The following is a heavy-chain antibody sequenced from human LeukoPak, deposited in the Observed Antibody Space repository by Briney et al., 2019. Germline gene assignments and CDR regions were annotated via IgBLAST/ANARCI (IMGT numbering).Heavy chain of an antibody. CDR1: GFTFSNYG. CDR2: ISGSGGTT. D-gene: IGHD5-12*01. CDR3: ARDPGSSGDY. V-gene: IGHV3-23*01. Sequence: PGGSLRLSCAVSGFTFSNYGMSWVRQAPGKGLEWISAISGSGGTTYYADSVKGRFTISRDNPNNTLFLQLNSLRVEDTAVYYCARDPGSSGDYWGQGTLVTVSS. J-gene: IGHJ4*02.